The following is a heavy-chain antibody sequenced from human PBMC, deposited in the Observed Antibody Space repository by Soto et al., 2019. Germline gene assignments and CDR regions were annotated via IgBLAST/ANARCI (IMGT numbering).Heavy chain of an antibody. D-gene: IGHD6-13*01. CDR3: ASSRCATCSSWYEGVA. CDR2: IIPIFGTA. V-gene: IGHV1-69*12. J-gene: IGHJ5*02. Sequence: QVQLVQSGAEVKKPGSSVKVSCKASGGTFSSYAISWVRQAPGQGLEWKGGIIPIFGTANYAQKFQGRVTITADESTSTAYMELSSLRSEDTAVYYCASSRCATCSSWYEGVAWGQGTLVTVSS. CDR1: GGTFSSYA.